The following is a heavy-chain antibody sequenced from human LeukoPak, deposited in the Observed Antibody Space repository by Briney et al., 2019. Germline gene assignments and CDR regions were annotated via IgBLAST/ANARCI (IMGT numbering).Heavy chain of an antibody. J-gene: IGHJ5*02. CDR1: GGSFSGYY. V-gene: IGHV4-34*01. D-gene: IGHD3-10*01. CDR2: ISHSGSN. CDR3: ASGYGSGSQYNWFDP. Sequence: SETLSLTCAVSGGSFSGYYWSWVRQPPGKGLEWMGEISHSGSNNYNPSPKSRGTISLDTSKNKFSLKLSSVTDADTAVYYCASGYGSGSQYNWFDPWGQGTLVTVSS.